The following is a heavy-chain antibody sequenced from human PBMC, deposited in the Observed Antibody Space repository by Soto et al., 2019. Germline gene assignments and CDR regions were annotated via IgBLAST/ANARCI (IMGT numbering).Heavy chain of an antibody. CDR3: AAPPRY. J-gene: IGHJ4*02. D-gene: IGHD6-6*01. CDR1: GGSFSGYY. Sequence: SETLSLTCAVYGGSFSGYYWSWIRQPPGKGLEWIGEINHSGSTNYNPSLKSRVTISVDTSKNQFSLKLTSVTAADTAVYYCAAPPRYWGQGTLVTV. CDR2: INHSGST. V-gene: IGHV4-34*01.